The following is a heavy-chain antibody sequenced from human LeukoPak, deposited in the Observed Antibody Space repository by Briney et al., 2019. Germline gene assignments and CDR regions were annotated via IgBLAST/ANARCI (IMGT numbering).Heavy chain of an antibody. CDR2: IYYSGST. D-gene: IGHD6-19*01. V-gene: IGHV4-59*12. J-gene: IGHJ4*02. Sequence: SETLSLTCTVSGGSISSYYWSWIRQPPGKGLEWIGYIYYSGSTNYNPSLKSRVTISVDRSKNQFSLKLSSVTAADTAVYYCARGVQWLVPLFDYWGQGTLVTVSS. CDR1: GGSISSYY. CDR3: ARGVQWLVPLFDY.